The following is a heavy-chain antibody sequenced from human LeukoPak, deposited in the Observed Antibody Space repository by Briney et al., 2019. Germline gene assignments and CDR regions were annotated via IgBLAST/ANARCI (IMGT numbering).Heavy chain of an antibody. CDR1: GYTFTSYG. V-gene: IGHV1-18*01. CDR2: ISAYNGNI. J-gene: IGHJ4*02. CDR3: ARHPLPLDSSGYYLDY. D-gene: IGHD3-22*01. Sequence: GASVKVSCKASGYTFTSYGISWVRQAPGQGLEWMGWISAYNGNINYAQKLQGRVTMTTDTSTSTAYMELRSLRSDDTAVYYCARHPLPLDSSGYYLDYWGQGTLVTVSS.